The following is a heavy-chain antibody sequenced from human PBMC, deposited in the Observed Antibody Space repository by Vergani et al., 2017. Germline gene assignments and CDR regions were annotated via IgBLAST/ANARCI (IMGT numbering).Heavy chain of an antibody. CDR3: ARVSYYASASYSLLFDE. D-gene: IGHD3-10*01. CDR1: GGSISSGDYY. V-gene: IGHV4-30-4*08. CDR2: IYYSGRT. Sequence: QVQLQESGPGLVKPSQTLSLTCEVSGGSISSGDYYWSWIRQPPGKGLGWIGNIYYSGRTYYNPSLNSRVTVSVDTSKNQFSLKLSSVTAAATAVYYWARVSYYASASYSLLFDEWGQGTLATVS. J-gene: IGHJ4*02.